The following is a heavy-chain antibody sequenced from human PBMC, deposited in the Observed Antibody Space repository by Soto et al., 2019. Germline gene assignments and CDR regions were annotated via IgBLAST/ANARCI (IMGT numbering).Heavy chain of an antibody. Sequence: GGSLRLSCSASGFTVISKYMSWVRQAPGKGLEWVSLIQSGGPTYYADSVKGRFTISRDTSENTLHLQMDSLRAEDTAVYYCARDDVLCDGGRCYGVPLDVWGKGNTVTVSS. J-gene: IGHJ6*04. V-gene: IGHV3-66*01. D-gene: IGHD2-15*01. CDR1: GFTVISKY. CDR2: IQSGGPT. CDR3: ARDDVLCDGGRCYGVPLDV.